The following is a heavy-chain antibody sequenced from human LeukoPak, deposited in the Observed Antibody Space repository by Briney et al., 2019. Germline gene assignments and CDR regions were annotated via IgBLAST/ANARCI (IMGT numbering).Heavy chain of an antibody. CDR2: ISGSGDRT. D-gene: IGHD6-13*01. CDR1: GFTFSNYA. J-gene: IGHJ1*01. CDR3: AKDIRSSWYYFQD. V-gene: IGHV3-23*01. Sequence: QPGGSLRLSCAASGFTFSNYAMTWVHQAPGKGLEWVSTISGSGDRTYYADSVKGRFTISRDNSKNTLYVQMNSLRAEDTAVYYCAKDIRSSWYYFQDWGQGTLVTVSS.